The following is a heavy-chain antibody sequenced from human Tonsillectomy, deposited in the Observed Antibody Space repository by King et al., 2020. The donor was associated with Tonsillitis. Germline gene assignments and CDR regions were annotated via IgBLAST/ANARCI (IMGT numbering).Heavy chain of an antibody. D-gene: IGHD3-10*01. V-gene: IGHV4-4*07. J-gene: IGHJ4*02. CDR3: AGDWDYGSGSASLDY. CDR1: GVSISSYY. CDR2: IYTSGST. Sequence: QLQESGPGLVKPSETLSLTCTVSGVSISSYYWSWIRQPAGKGLEWIGRIYTSGSTNYNPSLKSRVTMSVDTSKNQFSLTRSSVTAADTAVYYCAGDWDYGSGSASLDYWGQGTLVTVSS.